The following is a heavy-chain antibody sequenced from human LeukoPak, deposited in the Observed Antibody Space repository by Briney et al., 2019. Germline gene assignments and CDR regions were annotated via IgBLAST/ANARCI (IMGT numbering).Heavy chain of an antibody. CDR2: IYYTGIT. CDR1: GGSISGYH. J-gene: IGHJ6*02. V-gene: IGHV4-59*08. Sequence: SSETLSLTCTVSGGSISGYHWTWIRQSPGKGLEWIGYIYYTGITSYNPSLKSRVTISVDTSKNQFSLKLSSVTAADTAVYYCARHVVGDGMDVWGQGTTVTVSS. D-gene: IGHD1-26*01. CDR3: ARHVVGDGMDV.